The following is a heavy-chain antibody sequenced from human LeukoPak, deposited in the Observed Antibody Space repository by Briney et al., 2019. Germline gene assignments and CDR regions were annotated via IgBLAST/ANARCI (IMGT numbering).Heavy chain of an antibody. CDR2: ISYDGSNK. Sequence: PGRSLRLSCAASGFIFSNSAMHWVRQAPGKGLEWVAVISYDGSNKYYADSVKGRFTISRDNSKNTLYLQMNSLRAGDTAVYYCAKDIEEWLVKGGGCFDYWGQGTLVTVSS. D-gene: IGHD6-19*01. CDR1: GFIFSNSA. CDR3: AKDIEEWLVKGGGCFDY. V-gene: IGHV3-30*18. J-gene: IGHJ4*02.